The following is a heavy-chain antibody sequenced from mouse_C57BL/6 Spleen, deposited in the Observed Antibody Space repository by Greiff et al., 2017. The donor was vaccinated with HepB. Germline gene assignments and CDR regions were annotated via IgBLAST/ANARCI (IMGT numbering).Heavy chain of an antibody. J-gene: IGHJ3*01. CDR3: ARGGDYFAWFAY. CDR2: TWSGGST. CDR1: GFSLTSYG. Sequence: VKLVESGPGLVQPSQSLSITCTVSGFSLTSYGVHWVRQSPGKGLEWLGVTWSGGSTDYNAAFISRLSISKDNSKSQVFFKMNSLQADDTAIYYCARGGDYFAWFAYWGQGTLVTVSA. D-gene: IGHD1-1*01. V-gene: IGHV2-2*01.